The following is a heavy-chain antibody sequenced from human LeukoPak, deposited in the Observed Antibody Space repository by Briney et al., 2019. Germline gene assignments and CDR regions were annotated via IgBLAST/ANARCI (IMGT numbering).Heavy chain of an antibody. J-gene: IGHJ4*02. CDR2: INPNSGGT. CDR3: ARNDYGDYGIDY. Sequence: GASVKVSCKASGYTFTGYYMHWVRQAPGQGLEWMGWINPNSGGTSHAQKFQGRVTMTRDTSISTAYMELSRLRSDDTAVYYCARNDYGDYGIDYWGQGTLVTVSS. D-gene: IGHD4-17*01. CDR1: GYTFTGYY. V-gene: IGHV1-2*02.